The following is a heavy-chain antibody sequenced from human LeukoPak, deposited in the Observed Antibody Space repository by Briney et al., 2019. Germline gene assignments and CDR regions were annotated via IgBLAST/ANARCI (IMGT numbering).Heavy chain of an antibody. J-gene: IGHJ4*02. Sequence: PGRSLRLSCAVSGFAFSDYGMHWVRQAPGKGLEWVAVIPYDGSNAYYADSVKGRFTISRDNSKNTLYLQMNSLRAEDTAVYYCAKSNSGWYVPPSDWGQGTLVTVSS. D-gene: IGHD6-19*01. CDR2: IPYDGSNA. V-gene: IGHV3-30*18. CDR3: AKSNSGWYVPPSD. CDR1: GFAFSDYG.